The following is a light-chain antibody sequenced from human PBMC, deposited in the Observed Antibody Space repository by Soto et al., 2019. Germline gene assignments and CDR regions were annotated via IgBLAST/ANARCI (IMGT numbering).Light chain of an antibody. J-gene: IGLJ2*01. CDR1: SSDVGGYNY. Sequence: QSVLNQPASVSGSPGQSITISCTGTSSDVGGYNYVSWYQQYSGKAPKLIIFEVSNRFSGVSNRFSGSKSGNTASLTISGLQADDEADYYCSSYSSSNTLVLFGGGTKLTVL. V-gene: IGLV2-14*01. CDR2: EVS. CDR3: SSYSSSNTLVL.